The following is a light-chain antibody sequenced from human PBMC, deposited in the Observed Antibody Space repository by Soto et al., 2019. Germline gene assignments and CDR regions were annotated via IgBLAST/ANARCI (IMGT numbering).Light chain of an antibody. V-gene: IGKV3-20*01. Sequence: EIVLTQSPGTLSLSPGERATLSCRASQSVTSSYLAWYQQKPGQAPRLLIYGTSSRATGIPDRFSGSGSGTEFTLTISSLQTDDFATYYCQQYNSYSSWTFGQGTKV. CDR1: QSVTSSY. CDR2: GTS. CDR3: QQYNSYSSWT. J-gene: IGKJ1*01.